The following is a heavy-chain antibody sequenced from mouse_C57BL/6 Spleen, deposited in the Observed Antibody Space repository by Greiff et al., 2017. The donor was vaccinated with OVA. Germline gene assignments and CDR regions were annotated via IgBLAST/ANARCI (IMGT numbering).Heavy chain of an antibody. J-gene: IGHJ3*01. CDR2: IDPANGNT. CDR1: GFNIKNTY. V-gene: IGHV14-3*01. D-gene: IGHD2-4*01. CDR3: AYDDYDDLAWFAY. Sequence: EVKLVESVAELVRPGASVKLSCTASGFNIKNTYMHWVKQRPEQGLEWIGRIDPANGNTKYAPKFKGKAPITADTYSNTAYLQLSSLTSEYTAIYYCAYDDYDDLAWFAYWGQGTLLTVSA.